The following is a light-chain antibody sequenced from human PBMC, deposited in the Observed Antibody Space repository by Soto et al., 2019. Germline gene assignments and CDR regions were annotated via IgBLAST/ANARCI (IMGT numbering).Light chain of an antibody. CDR2: AVS. Sequence: QSALTQPSCVSASPGQSISISCTGTSDDIGAYDYVSWYQQRPGKAPKLILYAVSNRPSGVSTRFSGSKSGNTASLTISGVQADDEADYYRSSYRSSDTLEVFGTGTKVTVL. CDR1: SDDIGAYDY. J-gene: IGLJ1*01. CDR3: SSYRSSDTLEV. V-gene: IGLV2-14*01.